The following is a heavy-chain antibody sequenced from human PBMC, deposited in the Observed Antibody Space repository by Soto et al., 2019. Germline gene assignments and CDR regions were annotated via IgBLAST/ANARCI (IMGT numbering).Heavy chain of an antibody. CDR3: ASRDPGTSVDY. CDR2: IYRTGST. V-gene: IGHV4-4*02. Sequence: PWATLALTCAVSGGSFTSNNWWTWVRQPPGQGLEWIGEIYRTGSTNYNPSLKSRVTISLDKSEKQISLKVTSLTAADTAVYYCASRDPGTSVDYWGQGTLVTVSS. CDR1: GGSFTSNNW. D-gene: IGHD1-7*01. J-gene: IGHJ4*02.